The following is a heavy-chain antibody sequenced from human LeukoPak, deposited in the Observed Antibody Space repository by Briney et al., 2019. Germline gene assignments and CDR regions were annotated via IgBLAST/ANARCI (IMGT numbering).Heavy chain of an antibody. CDR2: IRQDGGEK. CDR3: ARDRGADRFDY. V-gene: IGHV3-7*03. Sequence: GGSLRLSCVASGFTFSVYWMSWVRQAPGKGLEWVANIRQDGGEKWYMDAVKGRFTISRDNANNSLYLKLDNLRAEDSGIYYCARDRGADRFDYWGQGTQVTVSA. J-gene: IGHJ4*02. CDR1: GFTFSVYW. D-gene: IGHD3-10*01.